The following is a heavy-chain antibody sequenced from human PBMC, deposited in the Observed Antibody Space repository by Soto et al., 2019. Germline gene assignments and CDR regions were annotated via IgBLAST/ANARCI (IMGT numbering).Heavy chain of an antibody. CDR2: IYWDDDK. CDR1: GFSLSTSGVG. J-gene: IGHJ4*02. D-gene: IGHD2-21*02. Sequence: QITLKESGPTLVKPTQTLTLTCTFSGFSLSTSGVGVGWIRQPPGKALEWLALIYWDDDKRYSPSLKSRLTISKDNTTNQVVLTMTNMDPVDTATYYCADSGRYCGGDCNSLVFDYWGQGTLVTVSS. V-gene: IGHV2-5*02. CDR3: ADSGRYCGGDCNSLVFDY.